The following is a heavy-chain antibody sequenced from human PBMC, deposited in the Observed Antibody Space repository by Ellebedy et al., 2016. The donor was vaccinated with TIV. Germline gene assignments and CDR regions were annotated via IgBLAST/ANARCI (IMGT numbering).Heavy chain of an antibody. J-gene: IGHJ1*01. CDR3: TRTRYGGNLD. Sequence: SETLSLTXTVSGYSISNVYYWGWIRQPPGKGLEWFGSIYRGRTYYNPSLKSRFTISLDTSENQFSLKLSSVTAADTAVYYCTRTRYGGNLDWGQGTLVTVSS. CDR1: GYSISNVYY. V-gene: IGHV4-38-2*02. D-gene: IGHD4-23*01. CDR2: IYRGRT.